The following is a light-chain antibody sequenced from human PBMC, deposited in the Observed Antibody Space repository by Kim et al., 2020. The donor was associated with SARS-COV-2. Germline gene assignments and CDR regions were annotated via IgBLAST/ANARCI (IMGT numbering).Light chain of an antibody. CDR1: QSVSNW. J-gene: IGKJ1*01. V-gene: IGKV1-5*01. CDR3: QQYNGYSS. CDR2: DAS. Sequence: DIQMTQSPSTLSASVGDRVTITCRASQSVSNWLAWYQQKAGRAPKLLIYDASILESGVPSRFSGSGSGTEFTLTISSLQPDDLATYYCQQYNGYSSFGQGTKVDIK.